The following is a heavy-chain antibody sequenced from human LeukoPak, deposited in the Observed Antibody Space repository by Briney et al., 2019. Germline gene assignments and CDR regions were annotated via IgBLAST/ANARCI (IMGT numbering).Heavy chain of an antibody. Sequence: GGSLRLSCAASEFTVSNNYMSWVRLASGKGLEWVSVIYTDGSTYYADSVKGRFTISGDNSRNTLYLQMDDLRAVDTAVYYCARHTVRGAPTLDYWGQGTLVTVSS. J-gene: IGHJ4*02. D-gene: IGHD3-10*01. CDR3: ARHTVRGAPTLDY. CDR2: IYTDGST. V-gene: IGHV3-53*01. CDR1: EFTVSNNY.